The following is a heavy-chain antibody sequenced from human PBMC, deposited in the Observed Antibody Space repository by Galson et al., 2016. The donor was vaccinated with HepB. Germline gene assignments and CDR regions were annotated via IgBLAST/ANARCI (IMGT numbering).Heavy chain of an antibody. Sequence: SLRLSCAASGFTFSTYTMSWVRQAPGKGLEWVSGINGAGGSTYYADSVKGRFTISRDNSNNTLYLQMSSLKVEDTAMYYCAKDRYWNRDFDYWGQGTPVTVSS. V-gene: IGHV3-23*01. D-gene: IGHD1-1*01. CDR2: INGAGGST. CDR1: GFTFSTYT. J-gene: IGHJ4*02. CDR3: AKDRYWNRDFDY.